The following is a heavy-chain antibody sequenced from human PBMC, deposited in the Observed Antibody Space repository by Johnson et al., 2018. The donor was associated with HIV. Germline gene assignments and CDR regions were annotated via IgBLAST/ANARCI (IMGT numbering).Heavy chain of an antibody. V-gene: IGHV3-74*01. D-gene: IGHD6-19*01. CDR1: GFTLSNYW. J-gene: IGHJ3*02. Sequence: VQLVESGGGLAQPGGSLRLSCAATGFTLSNYWMHWVRQVPGKGLVWVSRINKDGSDTTYGDTVMGRFTISRDDAKNTLYLQMNSLRAEDTAVYYCAKELGIPSGWYRGAFDIWGQGTMVTVSS. CDR3: AKELGIPSGWYRGAFDI. CDR2: INKDGSDT.